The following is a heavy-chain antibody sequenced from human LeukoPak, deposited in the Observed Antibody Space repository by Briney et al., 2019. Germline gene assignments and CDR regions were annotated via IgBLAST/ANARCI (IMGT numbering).Heavy chain of an antibody. CDR2: IWYDGSNK. CDR3: AREGSGWSSLTPCDY. V-gene: IGHV3-33*08. J-gene: IGHJ4*02. D-gene: IGHD6-19*01. Sequence: PGGSLRLSCAASGNYWMHWVRQAPGKGLEWVAVIWYDGSNKYYADSVKGRFTISRDNSKNTLYLQMNSLRAEDTAVYYCAREGSGWSSLTPCDYWGQGTLGTVSS. CDR1: GNYW.